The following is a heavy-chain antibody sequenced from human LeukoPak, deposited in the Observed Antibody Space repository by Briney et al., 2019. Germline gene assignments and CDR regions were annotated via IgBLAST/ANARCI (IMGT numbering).Heavy chain of an antibody. CDR3: VRDGGVSGYDLLDY. D-gene: IGHD5-12*01. CDR1: GFTFSHYW. CDR2: INQDGSEE. J-gene: IGHJ4*02. Sequence: GGSLRLSCAASGFTFSHYWMAWVRQAPGKGLEWVAQINQDGSEEYYMDSVKARFTISRDNAKNSVFLQMNSLRAEDTAVYYCVRDGGVSGYDLLDYWGQGTLVTVSS. V-gene: IGHV3-7*01.